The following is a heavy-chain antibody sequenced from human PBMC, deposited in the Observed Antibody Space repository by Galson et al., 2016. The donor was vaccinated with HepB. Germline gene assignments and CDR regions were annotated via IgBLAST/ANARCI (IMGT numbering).Heavy chain of an antibody. D-gene: IGHD3-3*01. CDR3: AKETYYDFLSGYYSNYYYGVDA. Sequence: SLRLSCAASGFTFNNYAVSWVRQAPGKGLEWVSRISGGGGSTHYADSVKGRFTISRENSKNTLYLQMNSLRAEDTAAYYCAKETYYDFLSGYYSNYYYGVDAWGQGTTVTVSS. CDR2: ISGGGGST. V-gene: IGHV3-23*01. CDR1: GFTFNNYA. J-gene: IGHJ6*02.